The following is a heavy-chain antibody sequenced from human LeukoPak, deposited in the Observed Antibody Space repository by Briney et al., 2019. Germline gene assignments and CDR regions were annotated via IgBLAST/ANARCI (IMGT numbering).Heavy chain of an antibody. Sequence: PGGSLRLSCAASEFAFSLYAMNWVRQAPGKRPEWVANMNIDGSEKYYADSVKGRFTISRDNARNSVYLQMNSLRVEDTAVYYCARDPVEWELLLDCWGQGTLVTVSS. D-gene: IGHD1-26*01. CDR1: EFAFSLYA. V-gene: IGHV3-7*01. J-gene: IGHJ4*02. CDR2: MNIDGSEK. CDR3: ARDPVEWELLLDC.